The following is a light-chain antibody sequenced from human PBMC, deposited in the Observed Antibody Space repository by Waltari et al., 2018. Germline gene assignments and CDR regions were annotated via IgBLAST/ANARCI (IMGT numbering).Light chain of an antibody. CDR2: EGS. CDR3: SSYAGSNNGHYV. Sequence: QSALTQPPSASGSPGQSVTISCTGTSSDVGGYNYVSWYQQHPGKAPKLLIYEGSKRPSGVPDRFSGSKSGNTAYRAVSGLQAEDEADYYCSSYAGSNNGHYVFGTGTKVTVL. V-gene: IGLV2-8*01. J-gene: IGLJ1*01. CDR1: SSDVGGYNY.